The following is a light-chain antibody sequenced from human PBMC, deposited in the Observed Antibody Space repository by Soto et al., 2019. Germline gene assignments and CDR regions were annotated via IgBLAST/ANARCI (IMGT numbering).Light chain of an antibody. CDR2: DPS. J-gene: IGKJ5*01. Sequence: EIVLTQSPGTLSLSPGERATLSCMATQTLSYSLIARYQQKPGQAPRLLIYDPSSRANGVPDRYSASGSWTDFTLTISGLEPDDFEFLFCQQYGTSEIIFGQGTRLEIK. CDR3: QQYGTSEII. CDR1: QTLSYSL. V-gene: IGKV3-20*01.